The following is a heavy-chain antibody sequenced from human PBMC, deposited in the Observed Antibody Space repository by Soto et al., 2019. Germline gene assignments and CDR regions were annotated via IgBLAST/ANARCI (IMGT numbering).Heavy chain of an antibody. Sequence: QVHLVQSGAEVKKPGASVKVSCKGSGYAFTTYGITWVRQAPGQGREWMGWISAHNGNTNDAPKLQGSVTVTRDTSTSTAYMELRSLRSDDTAVYYCARGRYGDYWGQGAVVTVSS. J-gene: IGHJ4*02. V-gene: IGHV1-18*01. CDR2: ISAHNGNT. CDR3: ARGRYGDY. D-gene: IGHD1-1*01. CDR1: GYAFTTYG.